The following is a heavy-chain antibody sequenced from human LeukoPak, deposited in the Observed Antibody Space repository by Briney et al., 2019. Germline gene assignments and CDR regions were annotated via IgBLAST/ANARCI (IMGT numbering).Heavy chain of an antibody. J-gene: IGHJ6*02. CDR3: ARNNGMDV. Sequence: GGSLRLSCAASGFTFSSYAMNWVRQAPGKGLEWVSVISGSGGSTNYADSVKGRFTISRDNSKNTLYLQMNSLRAEDTALYHCARNNGMDVWGQGTTVIVSS. CDR1: GFTFSSYA. CDR2: ISGSGGST. V-gene: IGHV3-23*01.